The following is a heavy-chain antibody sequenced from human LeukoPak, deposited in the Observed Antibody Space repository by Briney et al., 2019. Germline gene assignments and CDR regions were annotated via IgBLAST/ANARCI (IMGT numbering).Heavy chain of an antibody. CDR2: ISAYNGNT. J-gene: IGHJ4*02. CDR1: GYTFTSYG. Sequence: GASVKVSCKASGYTFTSYGISWVRQAPGRGLEWMGWISAYNGNTNYAQKLQGRVTMTTDTSTSTAYMELRSLRSDDTAVYYCARGSDRYSSGWYSDFDYWGQGTLVTVSS. V-gene: IGHV1-18*01. CDR3: ARGSDRYSSGWYSDFDY. D-gene: IGHD6-19*01.